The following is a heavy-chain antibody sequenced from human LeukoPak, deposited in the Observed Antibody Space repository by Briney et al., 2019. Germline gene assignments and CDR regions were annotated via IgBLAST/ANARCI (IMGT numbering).Heavy chain of an antibody. Sequence: SETLSLTCTVSGGSISSGGYYWSWIRQPPGKGLEWIGYIYHSGSTYYNPSLKSRVTISVDTSKNQFSLKLSSVTAADTAVYYCARFPPVAGYFDYWGQGTLVTVSS. D-gene: IGHD6-19*01. CDR2: IYHSGST. V-gene: IGHV4-30-2*01. CDR3: ARFPPVAGYFDY. CDR1: GGSISSGGYY. J-gene: IGHJ4*02.